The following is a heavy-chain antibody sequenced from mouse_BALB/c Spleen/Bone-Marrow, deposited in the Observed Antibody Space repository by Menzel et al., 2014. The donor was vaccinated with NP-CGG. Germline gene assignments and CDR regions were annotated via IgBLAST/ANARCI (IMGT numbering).Heavy chain of an antibody. J-gene: IGHJ2*01. V-gene: IGHV14-3*02. CDR2: IDPANGNT. D-gene: IGHD2-4*01. CDR3: ARLITTDY. CDR1: GFNIKDTY. Sequence: VQLQQSGAELVKPGASVKLSCTASGFNIKDTYMHWVKQRPEQGLEWIGRIDPANGNTKYDPKFQGKVTITADTSSNTAYLQLSSLTSEDTAVYYCARLITTDYWGQGTTLTVSS.